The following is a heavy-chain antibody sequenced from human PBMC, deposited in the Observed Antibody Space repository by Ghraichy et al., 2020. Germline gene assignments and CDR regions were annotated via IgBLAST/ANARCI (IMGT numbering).Heavy chain of an antibody. CDR1: GFTFTNYW. J-gene: IGHJ4*02. V-gene: IGHV3-7*01. Sequence: GESLNISCAASGFTFTNYWMSWVRQAPGKGLEWVANIKQDGSEKYYVDSVKGRFTISRDNAKNSVYLQMNSLRDEDTAVYYCARGPGGWYVLDYWGQGTLVTVSS. CDR2: IKQDGSEK. CDR3: ARGPGGWYVLDY. D-gene: IGHD6-19*01.